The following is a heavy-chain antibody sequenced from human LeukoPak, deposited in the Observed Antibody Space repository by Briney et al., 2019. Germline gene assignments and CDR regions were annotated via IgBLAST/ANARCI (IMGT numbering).Heavy chain of an antibody. D-gene: IGHD3-16*01. CDR1: GFTFSSNG. CDR3: AKDVGALPIDAFDI. J-gene: IGHJ3*02. V-gene: IGHV3-23*01. Sequence: PGGTLRLSCAASGFTFSSNGMSWVRQAPGKGLEWVSAISGSGGSTSYADSVKGRFTITTDNPKNTLYLQMNGLRAEDTAVYYCAKDVGALPIDAFDIWGQGTMVTVSS. CDR2: ISGSGGST.